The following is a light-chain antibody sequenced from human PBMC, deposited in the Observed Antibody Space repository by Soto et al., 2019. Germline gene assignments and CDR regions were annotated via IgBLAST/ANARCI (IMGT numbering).Light chain of an antibody. CDR3: QQCYSSPLT. J-gene: IGKJ4*01. Sequence: DIQMTQSPSTLSASVGDRVTITCRASQDISNYLNWYQQQPGKAPKLLIYAASSLQSGVPSRFSGSGSGTDFTLTLSCLQPEDFATYYCQQCYSSPLTFGGGTEVDI. CDR2: AAS. CDR1: QDISNY. V-gene: IGKV1-39*01.